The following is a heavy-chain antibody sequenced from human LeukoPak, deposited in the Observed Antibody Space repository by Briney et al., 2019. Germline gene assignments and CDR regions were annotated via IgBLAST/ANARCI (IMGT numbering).Heavy chain of an antibody. CDR3: TRPDYGSSSGGDY. CDR1: GFNFSGSA. CDR2: IRSKANSYAT. J-gene: IGHJ4*02. V-gene: IGHV3-73*01. D-gene: IGHD6-6*01. Sequence: GGSLRLSCAASGFNFSGSAMHWVRLASGKGLEWVGRIRSKANSYATAYDVSVKGRFTISRDDSKNTAYLQMHSLKTEDTAVYYCTRPDYGSSSGGDYWGQGTLVTVSS.